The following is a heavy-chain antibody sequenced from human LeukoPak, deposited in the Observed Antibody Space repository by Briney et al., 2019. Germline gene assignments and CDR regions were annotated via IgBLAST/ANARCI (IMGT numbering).Heavy chain of an antibody. D-gene: IGHD2-2*01. CDR2: IRYDGSNK. CDR3: AKRSLNCSSTSCYLRYFDY. J-gene: IGHJ4*02. Sequence: GRSLRLSCAASGFTFSSYGMHWVRQAPGKGLEWVAFIRYDGSNKYYADSVKGRFTISRDNSKNTLYLQMNSLRAEDTAVYYCAKRSLNCSSTSCYLRYFDYWGQGTLVTVSS. V-gene: IGHV3-30*02. CDR1: GFTFSSYG.